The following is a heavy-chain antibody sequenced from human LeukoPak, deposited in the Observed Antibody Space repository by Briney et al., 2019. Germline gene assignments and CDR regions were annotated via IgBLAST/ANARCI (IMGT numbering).Heavy chain of an antibody. D-gene: IGHD3-9*01. Sequence: GGTLRLSCAASGFTFSSYGMSWVRQAPGKVLEWVSAISGSSGSTYYADSVKGRFTISRDNSKNTLYLQMNSLRAEDTAVYYCAKQGRDWLRDYYYYMDVWGKGTTVTISS. J-gene: IGHJ6*03. CDR1: GFTFSSYG. CDR2: ISGSSGST. V-gene: IGHV3-23*01. CDR3: AKQGRDWLRDYYYYMDV.